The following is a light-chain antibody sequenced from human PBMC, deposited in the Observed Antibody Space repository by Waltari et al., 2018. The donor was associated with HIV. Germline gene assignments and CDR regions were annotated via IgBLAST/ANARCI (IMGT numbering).Light chain of an antibody. Sequence: EIVLTQSPASLSLSPGDTATLSCRSSQSFANSYLAWYQQKPGQPPRLLIFSASTRATGIPDRFSGSGYGTDFTLTIDRLQPEDFAVYYCQHYGSSPLTFGGGTKVEIK. CDR2: SAS. J-gene: IGKJ4*01. V-gene: IGKV3-20*01. CDR3: QHYGSSPLT. CDR1: QSFANSY.